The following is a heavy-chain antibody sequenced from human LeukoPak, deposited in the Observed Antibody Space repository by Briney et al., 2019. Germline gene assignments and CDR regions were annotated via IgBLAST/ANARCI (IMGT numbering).Heavy chain of an antibody. J-gene: IGHJ4*02. V-gene: IGHV3-21*01. CDR3: ARDLIGGYNGGYFDS. CDR1: GFTFSDYA. CDR2: ISSSNSYI. D-gene: IGHD5-24*01. Sequence: GGPLRLSCAASGFTFSDYAMSWVRQAPGKGLEWVSSISSSNSYIYYADSVKGRFTISKDDAKNSLSLHMNSLRAEDTAVYYCARDLIGGYNGGYFDSWGQGILVTVSS.